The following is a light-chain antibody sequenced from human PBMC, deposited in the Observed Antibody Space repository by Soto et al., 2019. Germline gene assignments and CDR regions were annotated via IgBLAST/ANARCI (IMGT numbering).Light chain of an antibody. CDR3: CSYAAGDSFK. V-gene: IGLV2-11*01. J-gene: IGLJ2*01. CDR1: SSDVGAYNY. Sequence: QSALTQPRSVSGSPGQSVTISCTGTSSDVGAYNYVSWHQQHPGKAPKLVIYDVTQRPSGVPDRFSASKSGITASLPISGLQAEDEADYYCCSYAAGDSFKFGGGTKLTVL. CDR2: DVT.